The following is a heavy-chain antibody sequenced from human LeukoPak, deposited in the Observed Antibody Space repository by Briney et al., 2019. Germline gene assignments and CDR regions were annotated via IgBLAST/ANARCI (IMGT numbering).Heavy chain of an antibody. Sequence: GGSLRLSCAASGFTFSSYWMHWVRQVPGKGLEWVGRIKSKTDGGTTDYAAPVKGRFTISRDDSKNTLYLQMNSLKTEGTAVYYCTTKLRYFDWLLDYWGQGTLVTVSS. CDR2: IKSKTDGGTT. CDR1: GFTFSSYW. J-gene: IGHJ4*02. D-gene: IGHD3-9*01. V-gene: IGHV3-15*01. CDR3: TTKLRYFDWLLDY.